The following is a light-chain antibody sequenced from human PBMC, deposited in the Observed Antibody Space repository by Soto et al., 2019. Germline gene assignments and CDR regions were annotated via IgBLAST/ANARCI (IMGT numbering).Light chain of an antibody. V-gene: IGKV1-12*01. CDR3: QQDKHYPRT. CDR2: AAS. Sequence: DIQMTQSRSSVSASVGDRVTIICRSSHDIGIYLACYQQKPGKAPKYLIYAASSLLSGVPSRFSSSGSGTDFTLTISSLQPEDFATYYCQQDKHYPRTFGQGTNVDIK. J-gene: IGKJ1*01. CDR1: HDIGIY.